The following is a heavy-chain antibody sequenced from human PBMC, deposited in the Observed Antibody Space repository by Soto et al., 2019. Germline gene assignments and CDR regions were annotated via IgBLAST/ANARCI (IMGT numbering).Heavy chain of an antibody. J-gene: IGHJ4*02. Sequence: SETLSLTCTVSGGSISSGDYYWSWIRQPPGKGLEWIGYIYYSGSTYYNPSLKSRVTISVDTSKNQFSLKLSSVTAADTAVYYCAREQRRSGLARPIDYWGQGTLVTVSS. CDR3: AREQRRSGLARPIDY. CDR2: IYYSGST. V-gene: IGHV4-30-4*01. D-gene: IGHD6-6*01. CDR1: GGSISSGDYY.